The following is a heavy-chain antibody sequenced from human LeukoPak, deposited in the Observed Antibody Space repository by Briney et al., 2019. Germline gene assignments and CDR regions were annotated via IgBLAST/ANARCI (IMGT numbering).Heavy chain of an antibody. CDR1: GLTFSSYD. CDR3: ARVVGATNGEDYYFDY. CDR2: IGTAGDT. V-gene: IGHV3-13*01. Sequence: GGSLRLSCAASGLTFSSYDMHWVRQATGKGLEWVSAIGTAGDTYYPGSVKGRFTISRENAKNSLYLQMNSLRAGDTAVYYCARVVGATNGEDYYFDYWGQGTLVTVSS. D-gene: IGHD1-26*01. J-gene: IGHJ4*02.